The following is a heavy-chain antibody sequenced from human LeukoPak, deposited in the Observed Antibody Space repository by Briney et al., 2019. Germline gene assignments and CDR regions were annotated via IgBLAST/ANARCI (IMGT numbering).Heavy chain of an antibody. CDR3: ATAYSGRLAYFDY. Sequence: GGSLRLSCAASGFTVSSYYMSWVRQAPGKGLEWVSVVYSGGSTYYADSVKRRFTISRDNSKNTLYLQMNSLRAEDTAVYYCATAYSGRLAYFDYWGQGTLVTVSS. CDR1: GFTVSSYY. V-gene: IGHV3-66*01. CDR2: VYSGGST. J-gene: IGHJ4*02. D-gene: IGHD1-26*01.